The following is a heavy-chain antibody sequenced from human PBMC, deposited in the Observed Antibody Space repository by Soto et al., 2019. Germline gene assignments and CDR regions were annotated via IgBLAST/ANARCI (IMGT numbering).Heavy chain of an antibody. J-gene: IGHJ4*02. CDR2: ISYDGSNK. CDR1: GFTLSWYW. CDR3: ARVDTYYDISDDY. V-gene: IGHV3-30-3*01. Sequence: PGGSLRLSCAASGFTLSWYWMHWVRQAPGKGLEWVAVISYDGSNKYYADSVKGRFTISRDNSKNTLYLQMNSLRAEDTAVYYCARVDTYYDISDDYWGQGTLVTVSS. D-gene: IGHD3-9*01.